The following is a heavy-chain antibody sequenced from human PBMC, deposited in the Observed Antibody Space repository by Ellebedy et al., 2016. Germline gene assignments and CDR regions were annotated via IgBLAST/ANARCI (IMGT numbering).Heavy chain of an antibody. CDR1: GYTLTELS. J-gene: IGHJ6*03. CDR2: FDPEDGET. V-gene: IGHV1-24*01. Sequence: ASVKVSXXVSGYTLTELSMHWVRQAPGKGLEWMGGFDPEDGETIYAQKVQGRVTMTEDTSTDTAYMELSSLRSEDTAVYYCATQGRDGSGSYYTNYYYYMDVWGKGTTVTVSS. CDR3: ATQGRDGSGSYYTNYYYYMDV. D-gene: IGHD3-10*01.